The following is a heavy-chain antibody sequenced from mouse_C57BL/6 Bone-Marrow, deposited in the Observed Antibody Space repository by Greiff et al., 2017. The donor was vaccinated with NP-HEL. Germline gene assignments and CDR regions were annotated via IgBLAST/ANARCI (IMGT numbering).Heavy chain of an antibody. D-gene: IGHD1-1*01. Sequence: EVMLVESGPGLAKPSQTLSLTCSVTGYSITRDYWNWIRKFPGNKLEYMGYISYSGSTYYNPSLKSRISITRDTSKNQYYLQLNSVTTEDTATYYCARYPITTVWYFDVWGTGTTVTVSS. J-gene: IGHJ1*03. CDR1: GYSITRDY. CDR3: ARYPITTVWYFDV. V-gene: IGHV3-8*01. CDR2: ISYSGST.